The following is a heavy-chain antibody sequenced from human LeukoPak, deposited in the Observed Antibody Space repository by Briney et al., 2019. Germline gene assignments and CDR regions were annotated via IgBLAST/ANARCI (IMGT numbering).Heavy chain of an antibody. V-gene: IGHV3-74*01. CDR2: ISPIGSTT. CDR3: ARGPNSNWSGLDF. D-gene: IGHD6-6*01. CDR1: GFSFSGHW. J-gene: IGHJ4*02. Sequence: GGSLRLSCTASGFSFSGHWMHWARQLPGKGLVWVSRISPIGSTTSYADSVKGRITVSRDNAKNTLYLQVNNLRAEDTAVYYCARGPNSNWSGLDFWGQGTLLTVSS.